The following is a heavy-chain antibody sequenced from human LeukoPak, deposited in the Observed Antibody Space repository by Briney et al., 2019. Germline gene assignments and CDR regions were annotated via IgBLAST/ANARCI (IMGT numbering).Heavy chain of an antibody. D-gene: IGHD4-23*01. CDR3: ARGVYGGNSVVDYFDY. V-gene: IGHV1-18*01. CDR2: ISAYNGNT. Sequence: ASVKVSCKASGYTFTSYGISWVRQAPGQGLEWMGWISAYNGNTNYAQKLQGRVTMTTDTSTSTAYMELRSLRSDDTAVYYCARGVYGGNSVVDYFDYWGQGTLVTVSS. J-gene: IGHJ4*02. CDR1: GYTFTSYG.